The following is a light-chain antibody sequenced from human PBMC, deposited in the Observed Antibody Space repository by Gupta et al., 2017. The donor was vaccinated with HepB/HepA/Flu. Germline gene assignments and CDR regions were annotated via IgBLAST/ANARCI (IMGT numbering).Light chain of an antibody. J-gene: IGKJ4*02. CDR2: GAS. CDR3: QQYNGWPLT. Sequence: DIVMTQSPDTLSVSPGDRVTLSCRASQSLSSNLAWYQQKPGQAPRLLISGASTRATGIPDRFSGSGSGTEFTLTISSLQSEDFAVYYCQQYNGWPLTFGGGTKVEIK. CDR1: QSLSSN. V-gene: IGKV3-15*01.